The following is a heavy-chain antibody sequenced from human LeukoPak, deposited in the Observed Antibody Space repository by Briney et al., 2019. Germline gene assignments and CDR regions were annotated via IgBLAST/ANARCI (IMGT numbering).Heavy chain of an antibody. V-gene: IGHV4-38-2*01. D-gene: IGHD3-10*01. Sequence: SETPSLTCAVSGYPISSGYYWGWIRQPPGKGLEWIGSLYDSGSSYYNPSLKSRVTISVDTSKNQFSLKLSSVTAADTAVYYCAARGDSYYYGSGSYLKPYYYYYIDVWGKGTTVTVSS. CDR1: GYPISSGYY. CDR3: AARGDSYYYGSGSYLKPYYYYYIDV. CDR2: LYDSGSS. J-gene: IGHJ6*03.